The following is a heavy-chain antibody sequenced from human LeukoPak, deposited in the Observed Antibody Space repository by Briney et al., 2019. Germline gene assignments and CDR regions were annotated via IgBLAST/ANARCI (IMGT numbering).Heavy chain of an antibody. Sequence: TSVTLSLTCTGSGGSISSSSYYWSWIRQPAGKGLEWIGRIYTSGSTNYNPSLKSRVTISVDTSKNQFSLKLSSVTAADTAVYYCARERITMVRGVHHPYYMDVWGKGTTVTISS. D-gene: IGHD3-10*01. V-gene: IGHV4-61*02. CDR1: GGSISSSSYY. J-gene: IGHJ6*04. CDR2: IYTSGST. CDR3: ARERITMVRGVHHPYYMDV.